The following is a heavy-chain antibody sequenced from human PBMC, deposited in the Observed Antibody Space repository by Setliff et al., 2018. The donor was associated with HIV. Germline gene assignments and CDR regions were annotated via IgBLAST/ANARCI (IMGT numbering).Heavy chain of an antibody. D-gene: IGHD3-10*01. Sequence: TLSLTCTVSGGSISSYYWSWIRQPPGKGLEWIGYIYYSGSTNYNPSLKSRVTISVDTSKNQFSLKLSSVTAADTAVYYCARGAELLWFGELHNIPYFDYWGQGTLVTVSS. V-gene: IGHV4-59*01. CDR1: GGSISSYY. J-gene: IGHJ4*02. CDR3: ARGAELLWFGELHNIPYFDY. CDR2: IYYSGST.